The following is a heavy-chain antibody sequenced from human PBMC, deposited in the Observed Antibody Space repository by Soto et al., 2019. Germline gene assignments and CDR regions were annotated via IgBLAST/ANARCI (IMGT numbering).Heavy chain of an antibody. CDR1: GDTFNFYT. D-gene: IGHD3-10*01. J-gene: IGHJ4*02. V-gene: IGHV1-69*02. CDR3: ATNYGSGSTHFDY. CDR2: VIPMLRMS. Sequence: QVQLVQSGAEVRKPGSSVKVSCTASGDTFNFYTISWVRQAPGQGLEWMGRVIPMLRMSNYAQKFQGRVTISADKAPSTAYMALSSRRSDDTAVYYCATNYGSGSTHFDYWGQGTLVTVSS.